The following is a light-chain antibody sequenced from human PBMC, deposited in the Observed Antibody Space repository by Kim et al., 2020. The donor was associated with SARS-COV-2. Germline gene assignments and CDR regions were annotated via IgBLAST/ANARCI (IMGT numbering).Light chain of an antibody. CDR2: RAS. CDR3: QQYVAWPYT. V-gene: IGKV3-15*01. CDR1: QSVSSS. Sequence: SVSPGERATLSCRASQSVSSSLIWYQQKPGQAPRLLIYRASTRGTGIPATFSGSGSGTEFTLTISSLQPEDSAVYYCQQYVAWPYTFGQGIKLEI. J-gene: IGKJ2*01.